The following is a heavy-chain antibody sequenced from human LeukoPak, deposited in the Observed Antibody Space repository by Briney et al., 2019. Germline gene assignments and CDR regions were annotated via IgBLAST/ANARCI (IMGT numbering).Heavy chain of an antibody. CDR1: GYTFTGYY. J-gene: IGHJ5*02. CDR3: ARERAAAGTNWFDP. D-gene: IGHD6-13*01. V-gene: IGHV1-2*04. Sequence: VASVKVSCKASGYTFTGYYMHWVRQAPGQGLEWMGWINPNSGGTNYAQKFQGWVTMTRDTSISTAYMELSRLRSDDTAVYYRARERAAAGTNWFDPWGQGTLVTVSS. CDR2: INPNSGGT.